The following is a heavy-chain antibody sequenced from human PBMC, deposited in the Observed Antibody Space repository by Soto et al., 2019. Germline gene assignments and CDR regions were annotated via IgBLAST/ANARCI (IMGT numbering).Heavy chain of an antibody. V-gene: IGHV1-2*02. D-gene: IGHD1-26*01. CDR2: INTDSGGT. Sequence: PGASVKVSCKASGYTFTGYHIHWVRQAPGQGLEWMGWINTDSGGTLYALKFQGRVTMTRDTSISTAYMEVGRLTSDDTAVYYCARWVGASNWFDPWGQGTLVTVSS. J-gene: IGHJ5*02. CDR1: GYTFTGYH. CDR3: ARWVGASNWFDP.